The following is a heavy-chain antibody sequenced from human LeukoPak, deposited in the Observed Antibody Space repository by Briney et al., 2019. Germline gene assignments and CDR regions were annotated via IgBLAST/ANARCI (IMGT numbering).Heavy chain of an antibody. J-gene: IGHJ6*03. CDR3: AKAGVSGSFPTDNYYYMDV. Sequence: GGSLRLSCAASGFTFTNYAMNWVRQAPGKGLEWVSLISYYIGGTTYYASSVKGRFTISRDNSKNTLYLQMHSLRAEDTAVYYCAKAGVSGSFPTDNYYYMDVWGKGTTVTVSS. V-gene: IGHV3-23*01. CDR1: GFTFTNYA. CDR2: ISYYIGGTT. D-gene: IGHD1-26*01.